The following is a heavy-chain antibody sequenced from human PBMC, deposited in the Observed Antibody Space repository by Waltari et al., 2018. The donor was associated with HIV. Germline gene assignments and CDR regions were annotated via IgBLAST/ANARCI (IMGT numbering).Heavy chain of an antibody. Sequence: QAQLVESVGGVVQPGRSLSLSCSASGFTFSSFATHWVRQAPGKGLEWVAVISYNGSNKFYADSVKGRFTISRDISENTLFLQMDSLRAEDTAVYYCARDRGSFASFFYGLDVWGQGTTVTVSS. D-gene: IGHD3-10*01. V-gene: IGHV3-30*01. J-gene: IGHJ6*02. CDR1: GFTFSSFA. CDR3: ARDRGSFASFFYGLDV. CDR2: ISYNGSNK.